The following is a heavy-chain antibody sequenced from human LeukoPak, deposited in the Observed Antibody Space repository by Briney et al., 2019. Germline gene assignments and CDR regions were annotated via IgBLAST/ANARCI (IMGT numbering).Heavy chain of an antibody. V-gene: IGHV4-4*02. CDR1: GGSISNNNW. CDR3: AIKPPSGWFGTGWLDP. J-gene: IGHJ5*02. D-gene: IGHD3-10*01. CDR2: IYHTGAT. Sequence: PSGTLSLTCSVSGGSISNNNWWSWVRPPPGKGLEWIGNIYHTGATHYNPSLKSRVAISVDKSKNQFSLKVNSVTAADTAVYYCAIKPPSGWFGTGWLDPWGQGSLVTVSS.